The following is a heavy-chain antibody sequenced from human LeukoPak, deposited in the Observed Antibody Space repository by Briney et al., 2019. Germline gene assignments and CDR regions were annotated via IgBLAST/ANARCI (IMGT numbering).Heavy chain of an antibody. CDR3: ARDRYGSGIGWFDP. D-gene: IGHD3-10*01. Sequence: GASVKVSCKASGYTFTGYYMHWVRQAPGQGLEWMGRINPNSGGTNYAQKFQGRVTMTRDTSISTAYMELSRLRSDDTAVYYCARDRYGSGIGWFDPWGQGTLVTVSS. J-gene: IGHJ5*02. V-gene: IGHV1-2*06. CDR1: GYTFTGYY. CDR2: INPNSGGT.